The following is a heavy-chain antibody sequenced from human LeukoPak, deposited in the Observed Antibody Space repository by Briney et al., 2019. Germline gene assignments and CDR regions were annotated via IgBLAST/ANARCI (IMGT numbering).Heavy chain of an antibody. Sequence: VASVKVSCKVSGYTLTELSMHWVRQAPGKGLEWMGGFDPEDGETIYAQKFQGRVTMTEDTSTDTAYMELSSLRSEDTAVYYCATDFLRRDRRWLGSFDYWGQGTLVTVSS. CDR1: GYTLTELS. CDR2: FDPEDGET. CDR3: ATDFLRRDRRWLGSFDY. D-gene: IGHD6-19*01. V-gene: IGHV1-24*01. J-gene: IGHJ4*02.